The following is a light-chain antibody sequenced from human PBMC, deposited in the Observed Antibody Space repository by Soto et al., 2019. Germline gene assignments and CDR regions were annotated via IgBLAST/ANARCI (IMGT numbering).Light chain of an antibody. Sequence: EIVLTQSPGTLSLSPGERATLSCRASQSLGNTYLAWYQQKPGQTPRLLIHGASTRATGIPDRFSGTGSGTNFTLTTNRREPEDFAVYYCQQYGRSLWTFGQGTKVEMK. J-gene: IGKJ1*01. CDR1: QSLGNTY. CDR3: QQYGRSLWT. CDR2: GAS. V-gene: IGKV3-20*01.